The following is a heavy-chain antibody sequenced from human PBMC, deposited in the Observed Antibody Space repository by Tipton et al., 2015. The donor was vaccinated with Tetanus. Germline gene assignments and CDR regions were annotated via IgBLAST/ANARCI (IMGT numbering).Heavy chain of an antibody. Sequence: TLSLTCTVSGGSIRDHIWSWILQPPGKGLEWIGYIYYSGTTQYNPSLKSRVTISVDTSKNQISLKLSSVTAADTAVYYCATRPAGADWCAYFDYWGQGTLVTVSS. CDR1: GGSIRDHI. V-gene: IGHV4-59*11. J-gene: IGHJ4*02. D-gene: IGHD3/OR15-3a*01. CDR2: IYYSGTT. CDR3: ATRPAGADWCAYFDY.